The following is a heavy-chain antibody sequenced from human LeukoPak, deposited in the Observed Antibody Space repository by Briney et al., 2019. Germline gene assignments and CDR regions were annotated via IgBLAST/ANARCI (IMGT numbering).Heavy chain of an antibody. J-gene: IGHJ4*02. CDR3: SKDRLDRTGYYFFDY. D-gene: IGHD3-9*01. V-gene: IGHV3-30*02. CDR1: GFTFSSYG. Sequence: EGSLRLSCAASGFTFSSYGMHWVRQAPGKGLEWVASIRYDGDNKYYADSVRGRFTISRDDSRNTLYVQMNSLRVEDTAVYFCSKDRLDRTGYYFFDYWGQGTLVTVSS. CDR2: IRYDGDNK.